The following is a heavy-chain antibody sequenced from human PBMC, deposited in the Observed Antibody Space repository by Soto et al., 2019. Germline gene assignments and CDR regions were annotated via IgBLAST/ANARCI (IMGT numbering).Heavy chain of an antibody. J-gene: IGHJ4*02. CDR1: VGFLCVSF. D-gene: IGHD1-26*01. V-gene: IGHV4-59*01. CDR3: ARAPGSPYYFGY. Sequence: ETLSLACTASVGFLCVSFLRWFLKSPGKGLEWIDYVYYSGSTDYKPSLKRRVTLRVETAKNQFSLKLRSVTAADTAVSYWARAPGSPYYFGYWGQATMVTVSS. CDR2: VYYSGST.